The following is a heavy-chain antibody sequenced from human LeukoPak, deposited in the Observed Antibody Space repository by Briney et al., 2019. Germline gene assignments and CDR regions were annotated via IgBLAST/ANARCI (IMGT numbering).Heavy chain of an antibody. CDR1: GYTLTELS. CDR3: ATVLRGFLYQLLLY. Sequence: ASVKVSCKVSGYTLTELSMHWVRQAPGKGLEWMGGFDPEDGETIYAQKFQGRVTVTEDTSTDTAYMELSSLRSEDTAVYYCATVLRGFLYQLLLYWGQGTLVTVSS. V-gene: IGHV1-24*01. D-gene: IGHD2-2*01. J-gene: IGHJ4*02. CDR2: FDPEDGET.